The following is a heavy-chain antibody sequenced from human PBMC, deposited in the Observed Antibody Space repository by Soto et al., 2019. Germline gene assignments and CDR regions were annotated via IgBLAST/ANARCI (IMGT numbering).Heavy chain of an antibody. V-gene: IGHV3-30-3*01. CDR3: AREDYGEQYFDY. Sequence: QVQLVESGGGVVQPGRSLRLSCPASGFTFSSYAMHWVRQAPGKGLEWVAVISYDGNNKYYADSVKGRFTISRNNFKNTLYLQMNSLRVEDTAVYYCAREDYGEQYFDYWGQGTLVTVYS. CDR1: GFTFSSYA. D-gene: IGHD4-17*01. J-gene: IGHJ4*02. CDR2: ISYDGNNK.